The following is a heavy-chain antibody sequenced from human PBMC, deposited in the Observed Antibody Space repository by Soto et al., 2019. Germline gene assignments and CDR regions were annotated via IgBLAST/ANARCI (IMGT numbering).Heavy chain of an antibody. J-gene: IGHJ4*02. CDR3: ARRRLRFLEWLGSFPYYFDY. Sequence: VQLQQWGAGLLKPSETLSLTCAVYGGSFSGYYWSWIRQPPGKGLEWIGEINHSGSTNYNPSLKSRVTISVDTSKNQFSMKLSSVTAADTAVYYCARRRLRFLEWLGSFPYYFDYWGQGTLVTVSS. V-gene: IGHV4-34*01. D-gene: IGHD3-3*01. CDR2: INHSGST. CDR1: GGSFSGYY.